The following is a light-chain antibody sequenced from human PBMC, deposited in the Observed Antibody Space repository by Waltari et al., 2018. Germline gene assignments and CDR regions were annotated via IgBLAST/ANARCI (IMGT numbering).Light chain of an antibody. V-gene: IGLV2-14*03. CDR1: NGDVGGYYS. Sequence: QSALTQPASVSGSPGQSITIPCPGFNGDVGGYYSVPWYQQYPGKAPKLLIYDVSHRPSGVSSRFSASKSGNTASLTISGLQTEDEADYYCTSYRSTNTRVIFGGGTKLAVL. CDR3: TSYRSTNTRVI. J-gene: IGLJ2*01. CDR2: DVS.